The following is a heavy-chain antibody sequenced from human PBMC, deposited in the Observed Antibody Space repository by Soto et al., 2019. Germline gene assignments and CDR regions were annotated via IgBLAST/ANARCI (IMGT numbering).Heavy chain of an antibody. CDR2: IYDSVST. CDR3: ASHATFRYPDY. Sequence: QVELQESGPGLVKPSQTLSLTCTVSGGSISSGGYYWSWVRQHPGKGLEWIGYIYDSVSTYYTPSLYDRDTTSINTSKNHSSRDLTSVTDSDTAVYYSASHATFRYPDYWVQGTLVTVTS. J-gene: IGHJ4*02. V-gene: IGHV4-31*03. D-gene: IGHD1-26*01. CDR1: GGSISSGGYY.